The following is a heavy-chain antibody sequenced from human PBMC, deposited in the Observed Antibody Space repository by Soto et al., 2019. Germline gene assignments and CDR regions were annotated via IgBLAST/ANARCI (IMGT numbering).Heavy chain of an antibody. V-gene: IGHV5-10-1*01. D-gene: IGHD2-2*01. CDR2: IDPSDSYT. J-gene: IGHJ6*02. Sequence: GESLKISCKGSGYSFTSYWISWVRQMPGKGLEWMGRIDPSDSYTNYSPSFQGHVTISADKSISTAYLQWSSLKASDTAMYYCARHTGYCSSTSCPGLYYYGMDVWGQGTTVTVSS. CDR1: GYSFTSYW. CDR3: ARHTGYCSSTSCPGLYYYGMDV.